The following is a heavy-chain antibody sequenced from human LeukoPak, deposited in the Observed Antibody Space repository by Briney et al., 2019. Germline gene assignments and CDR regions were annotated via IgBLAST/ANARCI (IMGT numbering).Heavy chain of an antibody. CDR2: IYYRGST. CDR1: GGSISSGGYY. D-gene: IGHD6-13*01. V-gene: IGHV4-30-4*01. J-gene: IGHJ4*02. Sequence: SQTLSLTCTVSGGSISSGGYYWSWIRQPPGKGVEWIGYIYYRGSTYYNPSLKSRVTISVDTSKNQFSLRLNSVTAADTAVFYCASMTAAGMFSDYWGQGTLVTVSS. CDR3: ASMTAAGMFSDY.